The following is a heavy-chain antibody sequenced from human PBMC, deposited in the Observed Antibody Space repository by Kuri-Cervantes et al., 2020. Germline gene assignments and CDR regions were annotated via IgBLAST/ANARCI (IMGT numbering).Heavy chain of an antibody. Sequence: GSLRPSCAVYGGSFSGYYWSWIRQPPGKGLEWIGEINHSGSTNYNPSLKSRVTISVDTSKNQFSLKLSSVTAADTAVYYCARLTHKLIRRGAFDIWGQGTMVTVSS. CDR2: INHSGST. V-gene: IGHV4-34*01. CDR3: ARLTHKLIRRGAFDI. J-gene: IGHJ3*02. CDR1: GGSFSGYY. D-gene: IGHD1-26*01.